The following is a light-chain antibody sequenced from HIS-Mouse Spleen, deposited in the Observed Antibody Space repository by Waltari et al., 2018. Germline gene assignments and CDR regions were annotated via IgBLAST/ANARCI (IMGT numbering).Light chain of an antibody. CDR3: AAWDDSLSGPV. CDR2: GNN. CDR1: SSNIGSTY. J-gene: IGLJ3*02. Sequence: QSVLTQPPSASGTPGQRVTISCSGSSSNIGSTYVYWYQQLPGTAPKLLIYGNNRRPSGVPDRVSGSKYGTSASLAISGRRSEDEADYYCAAWDDSLSGPVFGGGTKLTVL. V-gene: IGLV1-47*01.